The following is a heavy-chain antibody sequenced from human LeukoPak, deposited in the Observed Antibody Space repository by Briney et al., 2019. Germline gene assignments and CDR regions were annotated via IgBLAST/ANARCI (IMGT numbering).Heavy chain of an antibody. D-gene: IGHD3-16*02. CDR2: IYYSGST. Sequence: SQTLSLTCTVSGGSISSGGYYWSWIRQPPGKGLEWIGYIYYSGSTNYNPSLKSRVTISVDTSKNQFSLKLSSVTAADTAVYYCARHRARDYVWGSYRSTHYFDYWGQGTLVTVSS. CDR3: ARHRARDYVWGSYRSTHYFDY. CDR1: GGSISSGGYY. V-gene: IGHV4-61*08. J-gene: IGHJ4*02.